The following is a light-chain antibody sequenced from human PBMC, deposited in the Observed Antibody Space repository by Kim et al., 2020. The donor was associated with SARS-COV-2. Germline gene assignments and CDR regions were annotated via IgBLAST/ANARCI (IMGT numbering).Light chain of an antibody. CDR1: VLAKKY. CDR3: YSAADNKGV. J-gene: IGLJ1*01. V-gene: IGLV3-27*01. CDR2: KDS. Sequence: SYELTQPSSVSVSPGQTARITCSGDVLAKKYALWFQQKPGQAPVLVIYKDSERPSGIPERFSGSSSGTTVTLTISGAQVEDEADYYCYSAADNKGVFGTGTKVTVL.